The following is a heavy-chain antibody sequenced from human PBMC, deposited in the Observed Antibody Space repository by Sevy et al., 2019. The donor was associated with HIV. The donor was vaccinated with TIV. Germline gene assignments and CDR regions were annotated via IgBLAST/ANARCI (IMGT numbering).Heavy chain of an antibody. D-gene: IGHD5-12*01. CDR1: GFTFNNYA. Sequence: GGSLRLSCAASGFTFNNYAMTWVRQTPGKGLEWVSTIIGGGVSTYYADSAKGRFTISKFNSKNTLYLQMNSLRAGDTAIYFCAKGRRDGYNYPYFDYWGQGTVVTVSS. J-gene: IGHJ4*02. V-gene: IGHV3-23*01. CDR2: IIGGGVST. CDR3: AKGRRDGYNYPYFDY.